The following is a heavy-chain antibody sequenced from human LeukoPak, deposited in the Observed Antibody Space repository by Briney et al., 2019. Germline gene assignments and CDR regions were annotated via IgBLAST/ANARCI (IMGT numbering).Heavy chain of an antibody. V-gene: IGHV1-69*13. CDR1: GGTFSSYA. CDR2: IIPIFGTA. D-gene: IGHD4-17*01. CDR3: ARDSHGYGDYALPNY. Sequence: SVKVSCKASGGTFSSYAISWVRQAPGQGLEWMGGIIPIFGTANYAQKFQGRVTITADESTSTAYMELSSLRSEDTAVYYCARDSHGYGDYALPNYWGQGTLVTVSS. J-gene: IGHJ4*02.